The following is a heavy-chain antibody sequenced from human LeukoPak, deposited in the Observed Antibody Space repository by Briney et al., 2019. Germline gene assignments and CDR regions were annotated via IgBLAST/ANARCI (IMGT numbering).Heavy chain of an antibody. CDR2: IIASGGTT. J-gene: IGHJ4*02. CDR3: AKIVYYYDSSGYYGY. Sequence: GGSLRPSCAASGFPFSSYAMSWFRQTPGKGLEWVSSIIASGGTTYCADSVKGRFTISRDNSKNTLYLQMNSLRAEDTAVYYCAKIVYYYDSSGYYGYWGQGTLVTVSS. V-gene: IGHV3-23*01. CDR1: GFPFSSYA. D-gene: IGHD3-22*01.